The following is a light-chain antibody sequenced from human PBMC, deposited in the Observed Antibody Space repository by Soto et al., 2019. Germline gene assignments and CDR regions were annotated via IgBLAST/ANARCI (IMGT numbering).Light chain of an antibody. J-gene: IGKJ2*01. CDR2: GAS. Sequence: DFVMTQAPDSLAVSLGERATINCKSSQSVLYNSNNKNHLGWFQQKPGHPPKLLIYGASFRPSGVPDRFSGSGSGTDVTLTIRSLQAEDVAVYYCQQYYSIPFTFGQGTKLEI. V-gene: IGKV4-1*01. CDR1: QSVLYNSNNKNH. CDR3: QQYYSIPFT.